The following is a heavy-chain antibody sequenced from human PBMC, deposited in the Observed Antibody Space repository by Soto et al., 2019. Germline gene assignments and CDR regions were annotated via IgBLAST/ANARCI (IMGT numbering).Heavy chain of an antibody. J-gene: IGHJ1*01. Sequence: SVKVSCKASGGTFSSYSISWVRQAPGQGLEWMGGIIPIFGTANYAQKFQGRVTITRDTSTSTVYMELSSLRSEDTAVYYCARTKNWNSGEYFQYWGQGTLVTVSS. D-gene: IGHD3-10*01. V-gene: IGHV1-69*05. CDR2: IIPIFGTA. CDR1: GGTFSSYS. CDR3: ARTKNWNSGEYFQY.